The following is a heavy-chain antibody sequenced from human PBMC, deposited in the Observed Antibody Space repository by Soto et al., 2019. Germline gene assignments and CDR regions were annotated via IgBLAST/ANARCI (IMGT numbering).Heavy chain of an antibody. CDR2: ISTTSGYI. CDR1: GFTFSRYN. CDR3: ARTRFLEWLLSAWGMNGMDV. J-gene: IGHJ6*02. V-gene: IGHV3-21*01. Sequence: EVQLVESGGGLVKPGGSLRLSCAASGFTFSRYNMNWVRQAPGKGLEWLSSISTTSGYIYYPDSVKGRFTISRDNAKNSLYLQMNSLRAEDTAVYYCARTRFLEWLLSAWGMNGMDVWGQGTTVTVSS. D-gene: IGHD3-3*01.